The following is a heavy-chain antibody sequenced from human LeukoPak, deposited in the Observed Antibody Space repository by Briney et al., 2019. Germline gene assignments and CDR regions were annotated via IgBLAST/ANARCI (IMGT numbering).Heavy chain of an antibody. V-gene: IGHV3-73*01. CDR3: TTVAGDYYYYGMDV. J-gene: IGHJ6*02. CDR1: GFTFSGSA. D-gene: IGHD6-19*01. CDR2: IRSKANNYAT. Sequence: GGSLRLSCAASGFTFSGSAMHWVRQASGKGLEWVGRIRSKANNYATAYAASLKGRFTISRDDLKNTAYLQMNSLKTEDTAVYYCTTVAGDYYYYGMDVWGQGTTVTVSS.